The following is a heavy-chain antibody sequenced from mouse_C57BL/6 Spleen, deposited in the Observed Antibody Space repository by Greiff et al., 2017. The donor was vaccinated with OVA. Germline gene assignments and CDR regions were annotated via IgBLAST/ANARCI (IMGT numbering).Heavy chain of an antibody. CDR3: TRRGDYYSNPFAY. J-gene: IGHJ3*01. Sequence: VQLQQSGAELVRPGASVTLSCKASGYTFTDYEMHWVKQTPVHGLEWIGAIDPETGGTAYNQKFKGKAILTADKSSSTAYMELRSLTSEDSAVYDFTRRGDYYSNPFAYWGQGTLVTVSA. CDR1: GYTFTDYE. D-gene: IGHD2-5*01. CDR2: IDPETGGT. V-gene: IGHV1-15*01.